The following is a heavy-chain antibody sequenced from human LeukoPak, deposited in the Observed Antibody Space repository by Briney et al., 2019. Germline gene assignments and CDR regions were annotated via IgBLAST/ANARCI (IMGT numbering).Heavy chain of an antibody. D-gene: IGHD6-19*01. CDR1: GFTFSSYS. Sequence: GGSLRLSCAASGFTFSSYSMNWVRQAPGKGLEWVSYISSSSSTIYYADSVKGRFTISRDNAKNSLYLQMNSLRAEDTAVYYCARGLRSGWYKEGEFDYWGQGTLVTVSS. J-gene: IGHJ4*02. V-gene: IGHV3-48*01. CDR2: ISSSSSTI. CDR3: ARGLRSGWYKEGEFDY.